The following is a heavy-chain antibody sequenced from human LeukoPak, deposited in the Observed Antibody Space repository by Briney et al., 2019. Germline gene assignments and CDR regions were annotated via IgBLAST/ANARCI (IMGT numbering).Heavy chain of an antibody. J-gene: IGHJ6*03. V-gene: IGHV3-13*01. CDR1: GFTFSNYD. Sequence: GGSLRLSCAASGFTFSNYDMHWVRQATGKGLEWVSGIGTAGGIYYPGSVKGRFTISSENAKNSLYLQMNSLRAGDTAVYYCARDRGRYYMDVWGKGTTVTISS. CDR2: IGTAGGI. CDR3: ARDRGRYYMDV. D-gene: IGHD6-25*01.